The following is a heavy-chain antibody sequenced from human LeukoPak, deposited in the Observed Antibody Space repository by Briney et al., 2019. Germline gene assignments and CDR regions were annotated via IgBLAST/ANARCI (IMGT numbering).Heavy chain of an antibody. CDR2: IMPMFGKA. J-gene: IGHJ4*02. CDR3: ARGRRGSGSFLYGY. Sequence: GASVKVSCKASGGTFSSYDISWVRQAPGQGLEWMGGIMPMFGKANYAQKFQGRVTTTADKATSTAYMELSRLRSDDTAVYYCARGRRGSGSFLYGYWGQGTLVTVSS. V-gene: IGHV1-69*06. D-gene: IGHD3-10*01. CDR1: GGTFSSYD.